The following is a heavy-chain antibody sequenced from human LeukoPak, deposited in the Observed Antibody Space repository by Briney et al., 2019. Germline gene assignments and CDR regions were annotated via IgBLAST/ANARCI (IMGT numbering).Heavy chain of an antibody. CDR2: IYYSGST. CDR1: GGSISSSSYY. D-gene: IGHD5-18*01. J-gene: IGHJ4*02. CDR3: ASGVDTAMVTWWY. V-gene: IGHV4-39*07. Sequence: SETLSLTCTVSGGSISSSSYYWGWIRQPPGKGLGWIGSIYYSGSTYYNPSLKSRVTISVDTSKNQFSLKLSSVTAADTAVYYCASGVDTAMVTWWYWGQGTLVTVSS.